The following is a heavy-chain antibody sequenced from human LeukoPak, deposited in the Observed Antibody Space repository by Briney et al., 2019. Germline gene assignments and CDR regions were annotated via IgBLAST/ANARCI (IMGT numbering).Heavy chain of an antibody. CDR2: IYYSGNT. Sequence: SETLSLTCTVSGGSISSSTYHWGWIRQPPGKGLEWIGSIYYSGNTYYNPSLKSRVTISVDTSKNQFSVELSSVTAADTAVYYCARHSSPHAGSSSWYDFWGQGTLVTVSS. D-gene: IGHD2-15*01. J-gene: IGHJ5*01. CDR1: GGSISSSTYH. CDR3: ARHSSPHAGSSSWYDF. V-gene: IGHV4-39*01.